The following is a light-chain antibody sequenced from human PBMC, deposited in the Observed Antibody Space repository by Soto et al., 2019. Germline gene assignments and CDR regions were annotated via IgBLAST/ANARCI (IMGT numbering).Light chain of an antibody. CDR3: QQYDNYPLT. J-gene: IGKJ4*01. CDR1: QGISSD. V-gene: IGKV1-8*01. CDR2: AAS. Sequence: AIRMTQSPSSLSASTGDRVTITCRASQGISSDLAWYQQKPGKAPKLLIYAASTLQSGVPSRFSASGSGTDFTLTISRLQSEDFETYYCQQYDNYPLTFGGGTQVEI.